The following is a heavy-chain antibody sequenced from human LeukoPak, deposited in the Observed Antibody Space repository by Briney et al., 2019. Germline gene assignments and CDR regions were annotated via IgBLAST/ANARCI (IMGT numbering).Heavy chain of an antibody. Sequence: PGGSMRLSCAASGFTFSTYGTQWVRQAPGKGLEWVASISYDGNNNSYRDSMKGRRIISRDNPKNTPYLQMNSLRAEGPAVYYCAKGYGRQLVNNWFDPWGQGTLVTVSS. CDR3: AKGYGRQLVNNWFDP. J-gene: IGHJ5*02. CDR1: GFTFSTYG. CDR2: ISYDGNNN. D-gene: IGHD6-13*01. V-gene: IGHV3-30*18.